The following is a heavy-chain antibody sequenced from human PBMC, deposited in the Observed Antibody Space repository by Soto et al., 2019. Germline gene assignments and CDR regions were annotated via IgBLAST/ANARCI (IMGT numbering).Heavy chain of an antibody. CDR2: IKSKSEGETT. CDR1: GLTFSNAW. V-gene: IGHV3-15*01. Sequence: PGGSLRLSCAVSGLTFSNAWMSWVRQAPGKGLEWVGRIKSKSEGETTDYAAPVKGRFTISRHDSNNTLYLQMNSLKTEDTAVYYCTRLEMGPARWGQGTLVTVS. CDR3: TRLEMGPAR. D-gene: IGHD2-2*01. J-gene: IGHJ4*02.